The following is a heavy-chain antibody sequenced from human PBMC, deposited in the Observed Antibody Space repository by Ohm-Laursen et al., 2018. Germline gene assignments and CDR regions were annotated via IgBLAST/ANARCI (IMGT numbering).Heavy chain of an antibody. D-gene: IGHD4-17*01. CDR2: FYHSGGT. V-gene: IGHV4-4*08. J-gene: IGHJ4*02. CDR1: GASISSYY. CDR3: AGDRRDYGDFYFDY. Sequence: GTLSLTCSVSGASISSYYWTWIRQPPGKGLEWIGHFYHSGGTNNNPSFKSRVTISIDTSKNQVSLNLNSVTAADTAVYYCAGDRRDYGDFYFDYWGQGGLVTVSS.